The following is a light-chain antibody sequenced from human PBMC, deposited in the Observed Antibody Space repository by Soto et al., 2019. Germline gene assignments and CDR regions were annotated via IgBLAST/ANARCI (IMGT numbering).Light chain of an antibody. J-gene: IGKJ1*01. V-gene: IGKV3-20*01. CDR3: RQYCTSPRK. CDR2: GAS. CDR1: QSVSSSY. Sequence: EIVLTQSPGTLSLSPGERATLSCRASQSVSSSYLAWYQQKPGQAPRLLIYGASSRATGIPDRFSGSGSRTDFTLTISRLEPEEVAVYYCRQYCTSPRKFAQSTK.